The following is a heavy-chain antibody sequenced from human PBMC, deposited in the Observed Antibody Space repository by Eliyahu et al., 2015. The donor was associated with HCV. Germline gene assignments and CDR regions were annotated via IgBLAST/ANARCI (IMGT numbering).Heavy chain of an antibody. CDR1: GFTVTNEH. D-gene: IGHD3-22*01. CDR2: IYSTGGI. CDR3: ARDPPGVAASGSGAG. V-gene: IGHV3-66*02. J-gene: IGHJ4*01. Sequence: EVQMVESGGSLVXPGGSLXLXCVVXGFTVTNEHLTWVRQAPGKGLEXVSNIYSTGGINYSDSVKGRFTISRDKSTNTLFLHMNSLRIEDTAVYFCARDPPGVAASGSGAGWGHGTLVTVSS.